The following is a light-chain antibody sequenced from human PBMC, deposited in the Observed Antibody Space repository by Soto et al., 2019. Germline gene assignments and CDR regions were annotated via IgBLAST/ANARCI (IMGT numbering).Light chain of an antibody. CDR3: SSYTSSFSYV. CDR1: SSDVGGYNY. Sequence: QSALTQPASVSGSPGQSITIPCTGTSSDVGGYNYVSWYQQHPGKAPKLMIYDVSNRPSGVSNRFSGSKSGNTASLTISGLQAEDEDDYYCSSYTSSFSYVFGTGTKVTFL. J-gene: IGLJ1*01. CDR2: DVS. V-gene: IGLV2-14*01.